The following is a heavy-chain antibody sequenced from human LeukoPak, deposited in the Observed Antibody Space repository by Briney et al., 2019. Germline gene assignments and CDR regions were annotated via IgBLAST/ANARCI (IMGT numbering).Heavy chain of an antibody. CDR3: ARRPLAILTGYYNLDY. D-gene: IGHD3-9*01. J-gene: IGHJ4*02. V-gene: IGHV1-2*02. CDR1: GYTFTGYY. CDR2: INPNSGGT. Sequence: ASVKVSCKASGYTFTGYYMHWVRQAPGQGLEWMGWINPNSGGTNYAQKFQGRVTMTRDTSISTAYMERSRLRSDDTAVYYCARRPLAILTGYYNLDYWGQGTLVTVSS.